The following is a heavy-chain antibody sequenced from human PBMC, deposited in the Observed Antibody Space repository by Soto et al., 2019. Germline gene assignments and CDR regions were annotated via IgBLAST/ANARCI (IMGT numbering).Heavy chain of an antibody. V-gene: IGHV1-69*13. CDR3: ARRYYYDSSGYSNEDY. CDR2: IIPIFGTA. D-gene: IGHD3-22*01. J-gene: IGHJ4*02. CDR1: GGTFSSYA. Sequence: GASVKVSCKASGGTFSSYATSWVRQAPGQGLEWMGGIIPIFGTANYAQKFQGRVTITADESTSTAYMELSSLRSEDTAVYYCARRYYYDSSGYSNEDYWGQGTLVTVSS.